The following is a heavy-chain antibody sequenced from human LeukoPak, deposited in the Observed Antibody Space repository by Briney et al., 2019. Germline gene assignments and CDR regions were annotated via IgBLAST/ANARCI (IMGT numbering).Heavy chain of an antibody. CDR2: ISSSSANI. CDR1: GFTFTNYA. CDR3: VRDRSLGSQYYYYIDV. V-gene: IGHV3-48*01. J-gene: IGHJ6*03. D-gene: IGHD2/OR15-2a*01. Sequence: QTGGSLRLSCTVSGFTFTNYAMNWVRQAPGKGLEWVSFISSSSANIHYADSVKGRFSISRDNAKNSLYLQMNSLTAEDTAVYYCVRDRSLGSQYYYYIDVWGKGATVTVSS.